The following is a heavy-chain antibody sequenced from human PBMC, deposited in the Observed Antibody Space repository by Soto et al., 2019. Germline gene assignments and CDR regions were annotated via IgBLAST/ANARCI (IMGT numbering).Heavy chain of an antibody. Sequence: GGSLRLSCAASGFTFSSYSMNWVRQAPGKGLEWVSYISSSSSTIYYADSVKGRFTISRDNAKNSLYLQMNSLRDEDTAVYYCARDSSIFGVVIGLYYWGQGTLVTVSS. CDR2: ISSSSSTI. CDR1: GFTFSSYS. D-gene: IGHD3-3*01. J-gene: IGHJ4*02. V-gene: IGHV3-48*02. CDR3: ARDSSIFGVVIGLYY.